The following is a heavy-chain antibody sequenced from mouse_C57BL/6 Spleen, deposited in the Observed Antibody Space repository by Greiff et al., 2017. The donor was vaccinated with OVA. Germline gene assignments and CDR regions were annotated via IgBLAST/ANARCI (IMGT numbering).Heavy chain of an antibody. V-gene: IGHV1-74*01. CDR1: GYTFTSYW. Sequence: QVQLQQPGAELVKPGASVKVSCKASGYTFTSYWMHWVKQRPGQGLEWIGRIHPSASDTNSNQKFKGKATLTVDKSSSTASIQLSSLTSEDSAVYYCAIEGSNYRYFDVWGTGTTVTVSS. CDR2: IHPSASDT. J-gene: IGHJ1*03. CDR3: AIEGSNYRYFDV. D-gene: IGHD1-1*01.